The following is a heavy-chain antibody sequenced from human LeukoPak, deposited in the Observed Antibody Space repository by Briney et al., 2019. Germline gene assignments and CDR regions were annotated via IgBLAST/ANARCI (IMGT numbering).Heavy chain of an antibody. CDR1: GFSFNNYA. D-gene: IGHD5-12*01. Sequence: GGSLRLSCVAPGFSFNNYAMNWVRQAPGKGLEWVSLIIGSSGSTFYADSVKGRFTISRDKSKNTLYLQMNSLRAEGTRVYYCAKGAYDYIEIAYFDYWGQGSLVSVSS. V-gene: IGHV3-23*01. CDR3: AKGAYDYIEIAYFDY. CDR2: IIGSSGST. J-gene: IGHJ4*02.